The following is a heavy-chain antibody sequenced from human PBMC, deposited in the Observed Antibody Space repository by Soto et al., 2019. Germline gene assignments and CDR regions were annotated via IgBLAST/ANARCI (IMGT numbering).Heavy chain of an antibody. V-gene: IGHV4-59*01. J-gene: IGHJ6*02. CDR1: GGSISSYY. CDR2: IYYSGST. Sequence: SETLSLTCTVSGGSISSYYWSWIRQPPGKGLEWIGYIYYSGSTNYNPSLKSRVTISVDTSKNQFSLKLSSVTAADTAVYYCARDETYYGMDVWGRGTTVTVSS. CDR3: ARDETYYGMDV.